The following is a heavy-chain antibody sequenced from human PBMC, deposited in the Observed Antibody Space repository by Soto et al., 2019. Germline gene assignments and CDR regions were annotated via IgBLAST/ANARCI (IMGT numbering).Heavy chain of an antibody. D-gene: IGHD5-18*01. Sequence: SETLSLTCTVSGGSISSYYWSWIRQPPGKGLEWIGYIYYSGSTNYNPSLKSRVTISVDTSKNQFSLKLSSVTAADTAVYYCARNQAKGIQLWFFDYWGQGTLVTVSS. CDR3: ARNQAKGIQLWFFDY. V-gene: IGHV4-59*01. CDR2: IYYSGST. CDR1: GGSISSYY. J-gene: IGHJ4*02.